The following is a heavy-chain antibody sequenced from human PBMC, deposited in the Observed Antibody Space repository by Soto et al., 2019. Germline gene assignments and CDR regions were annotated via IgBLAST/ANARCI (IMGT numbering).Heavy chain of an antibody. CDR1: GGSISSADYY. J-gene: IGHJ6*03. D-gene: IGHD6-25*01. CDR2: IYYSGSA. Sequence: SETLSLTCTVSGGSISSADYYWSWIRQPPGKGLEWIGYIYYSGSAYYTPSLQSRVSISIDTSKNQFSLKLTSVTATDTAVYFCARGAALNTYYNYYYMDVWGKGTTVTVSS. CDR3: ARGAALNTYYNYYYMDV. V-gene: IGHV4-30-4*01.